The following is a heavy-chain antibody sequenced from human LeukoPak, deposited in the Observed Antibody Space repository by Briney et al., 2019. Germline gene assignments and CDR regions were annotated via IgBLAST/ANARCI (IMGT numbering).Heavy chain of an antibody. CDR1: GGSISSGGYY. V-gene: IGHV4-31*03. D-gene: IGHD3-22*01. J-gene: IGHJ4*02. CDR3: ARDLRENYYDSSGYSDY. Sequence: PSETLSLTCTVSGGSISSGGYYWSWIRQHPGKGLEWIGYIYYSGSTYYNPSLKSRVTISVDMSKNQFSLKLSSVTAADTAVYYCARDLRENYYDSSGYSDYWGQGTLVTVSS. CDR2: IYYSGST.